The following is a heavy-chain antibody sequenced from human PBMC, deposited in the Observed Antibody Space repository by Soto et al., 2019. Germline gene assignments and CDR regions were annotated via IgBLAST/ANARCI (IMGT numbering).Heavy chain of an antibody. CDR2: IYYSGST. J-gene: IGHJ5*02. CDR1: GGSIRSYY. CDR3: ARRSEWFDP. Sequence: SETLSLTCTVSGGSIRSYYWSWIRQPPGKGLEWIGYIYYSGSTNYNPSLKSRVTISVDTSKNQFSLKLSSVTAADTAVYYCARRSEWFDPWGQGTLVTVSS. V-gene: IGHV4-59*01.